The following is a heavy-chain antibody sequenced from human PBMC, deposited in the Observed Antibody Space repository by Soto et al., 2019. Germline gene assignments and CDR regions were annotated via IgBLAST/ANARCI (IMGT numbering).Heavy chain of an antibody. CDR2: INHSGST. CDR3: ARARVFDTAMVAYYYYYYMDV. CDR1: GGSFSGYY. J-gene: IGHJ6*03. Sequence: SETLSLTCAVYGGSFSGYYWSWIRQPPGKGLEWIGEINHSGSTNYNPSLKSRVTISVDPSKNQFSLKLSSVTAADTAVYYCARARVFDTAMVAYYYYYYMDVWGKGTTVTVSS. D-gene: IGHD5-18*01. V-gene: IGHV4-34*01.